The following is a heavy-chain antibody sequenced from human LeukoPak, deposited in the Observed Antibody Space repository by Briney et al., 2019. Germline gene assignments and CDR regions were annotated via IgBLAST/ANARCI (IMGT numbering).Heavy chain of an antibody. D-gene: IGHD1-14*01. V-gene: IGHV3-53*01. Sequence: GGALRLSCLASGCTLITNDMTSLRQAPSKGLEWVSVLYSDCNTKYADSVQGRFTISRDNSKNTLYLEMNSLSPDDTAVYYCARGVEPLAANTLAYWGQGTLVTVSS. CDR3: ARGVEPLAANTLAY. CDR2: LYSDCNT. CDR1: GCTLITND. J-gene: IGHJ4*02.